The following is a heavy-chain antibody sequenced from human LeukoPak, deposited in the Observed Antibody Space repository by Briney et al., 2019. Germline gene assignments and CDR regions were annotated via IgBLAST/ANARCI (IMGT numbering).Heavy chain of an antibody. J-gene: IGHJ6*02. CDR2: INPNSGGT. D-gene: IGHD3-10*01. CDR1: GYTFTGYY. CDR3: ARDEYYGSGSYYRSPYYYYGMDV. Sequence: VASVKVSCKASGYTFTGYYMHWVRQAPGQGLEWMGWINPNSGGTNYAQKFQCRVTMTRDTAISTAYMELSRLGSDDTAVYYCARDEYYGSGSYYRSPYYYYGMDVWGQGTTVTVSS. V-gene: IGHV1-2*02.